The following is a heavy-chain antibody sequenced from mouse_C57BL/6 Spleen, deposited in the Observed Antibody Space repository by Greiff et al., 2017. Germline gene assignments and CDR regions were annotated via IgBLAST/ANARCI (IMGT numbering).Heavy chain of an antibody. Sequence: EVQLVESGGGLVKPGGSLKLSCAASGFTFSSYTMSWVRQTPEKRLEWVATISGGGGNTYYPDSVKGRFTISRDNAKNTLYLQMSSLRSEDTALYYCARHADYYGSRGDYWGQGTTLTVSS. J-gene: IGHJ2*01. D-gene: IGHD1-1*01. CDR2: ISGGGGNT. CDR3: ARHADYYGSRGDY. CDR1: GFTFSSYT. V-gene: IGHV5-9*01.